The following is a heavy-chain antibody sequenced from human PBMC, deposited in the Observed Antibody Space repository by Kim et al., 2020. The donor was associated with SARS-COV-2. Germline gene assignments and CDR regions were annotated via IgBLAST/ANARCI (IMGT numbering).Heavy chain of an antibody. CDR1: GGSFSGYY. Sequence: SETLSLTCAVYGGSFSGYYRSWIRQPPGKGLEWIGEINHSGSTNYNPSLKSRVTISVDTSKNQFSLKLSSVTAADTAVYYCARVAPMIVVVRGYYYYGMDVWGQGTTVTVSS. V-gene: IGHV4-34*01. D-gene: IGHD3-22*01. CDR2: INHSGST. CDR3: ARVAPMIVVVRGYYYYGMDV. J-gene: IGHJ6*02.